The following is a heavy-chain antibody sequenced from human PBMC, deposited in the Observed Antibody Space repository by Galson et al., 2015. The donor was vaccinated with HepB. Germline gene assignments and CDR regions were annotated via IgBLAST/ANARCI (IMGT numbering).Heavy chain of an antibody. V-gene: IGHV4-31*03. CDR2: IYYSGST. J-gene: IGHJ6*02. CDR3: ARDPHAWNYGAGGMDV. Sequence: TLSLTCTVSGGSISSGGYYWSWIRQHPGKGLEWIGYIYYSGSTYYNPSLKSRVTISVDTSKNQFSLKLSSVTAADTAVYYCARDPHAWNYGAGGMDVWGQGTTVTVSS. CDR1: GGSISSGGYY. D-gene: IGHD1-7*01.